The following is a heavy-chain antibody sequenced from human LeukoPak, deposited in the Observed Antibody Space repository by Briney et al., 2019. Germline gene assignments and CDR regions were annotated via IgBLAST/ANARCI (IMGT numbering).Heavy chain of an antibody. CDR1: GGSISSSSYY. V-gene: IGHV4-39*01. D-gene: IGHD6-19*01. Sequence: SETLSLTCTVSGGSISSSSYYWGWIRQPPGKGLEWIGSSGITYYNPSLKSRVTISVDTSKNQFSLKLSSVTAADTALYHCANSRFAVGGTETNWFDPWGQGTLVTVSS. CDR2: SGIT. J-gene: IGHJ5*02. CDR3: ANSRFAVGGTETNWFDP.